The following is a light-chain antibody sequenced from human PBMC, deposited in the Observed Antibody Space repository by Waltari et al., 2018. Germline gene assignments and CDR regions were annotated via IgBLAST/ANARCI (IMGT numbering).Light chain of an antibody. V-gene: IGKV1-39*01. CDR3: QQSYSTLHT. CDR1: QSISRY. CDR2: AAS. Sequence: DIQMTQSPSSLSASVGDRVTITCRASQSISRYLDWYQQKPGKAPKLLIYAASNLQSGVPSRFSGSGSGTDFTLTINGLHPEDFATFYCQQSYSTLHTFGQGTKLDIK. J-gene: IGKJ2*01.